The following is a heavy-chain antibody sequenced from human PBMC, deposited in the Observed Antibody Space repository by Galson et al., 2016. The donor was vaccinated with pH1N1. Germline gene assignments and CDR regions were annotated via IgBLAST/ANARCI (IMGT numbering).Heavy chain of an antibody. CDR1: GYTFTDYY. D-gene: IGHD2-15*01. CDR3: ARELRGGSFDV. Sequence: SVKVSCKASGYTFTDYYIHWVRLAPEQGLEWMGLILPNSGDTNFAKKFQGRVTMTRDTSISTAYMELTRLTSDDTAVYFCARELRGGSFDVWGQGTVVTVSS. CDR2: ILPNSGDT. V-gene: IGHV1-2*02. J-gene: IGHJ3*01.